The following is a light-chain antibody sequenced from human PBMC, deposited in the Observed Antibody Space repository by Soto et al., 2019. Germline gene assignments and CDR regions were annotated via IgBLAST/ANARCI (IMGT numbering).Light chain of an antibody. CDR1: NVGSKG. CDR3: QVCDSSSDHVI. J-gene: IGLJ2*01. Sequence: SYELTQPPSVSVAPGQTARLTCGGDNVGSKGVHWFQQRPGQAPVLVVYDDGGRPSGILERFSGSNSGNTATLTIISVEAGDEADYYCQVCDSSSDHVIFGGGTKLTVL. CDR2: DDG. V-gene: IGLV3-21*02.